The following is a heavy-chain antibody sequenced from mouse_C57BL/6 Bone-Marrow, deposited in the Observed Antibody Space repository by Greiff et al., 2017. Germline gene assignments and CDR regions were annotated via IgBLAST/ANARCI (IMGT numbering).Heavy chain of an antibody. Sequence: VQLQQPGAELVKPGASVKLSCKASGYTFTSYWMQWVKQRPGQGLEWIGEIDPSDSYTNYNQKFKGKATFTVDTSSSTAYMQLSSLTSEDSAVYYCGRRGSLRLYYVDDWGQGTTLTVSS. J-gene: IGHJ2*01. CDR1: GYTFTSYW. CDR2: IDPSDSYT. CDR3: GRRGSLRLYYVDD. V-gene: IGHV1-50*01. D-gene: IGHD1-2*01.